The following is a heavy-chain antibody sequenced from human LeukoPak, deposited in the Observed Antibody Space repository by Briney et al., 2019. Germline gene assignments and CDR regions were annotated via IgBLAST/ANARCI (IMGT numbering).Heavy chain of an antibody. D-gene: IGHD6-19*01. CDR2: ITSRGSPV. J-gene: IGHJ6*03. CDR1: GFTFSDYY. CDR3: ARDHLSSGSSPDYYYYYYMDV. V-gene: IGHV3-11*04. Sequence: GGSLRLSCAASGFTFSDYYMGWIRQAPGKGLEWVSYITSRGSPVYYADSLKGRFTMSRDNAKKSLYLQMNSLRAEDTAVYYCARDHLSSGSSPDYYYYYYMDVWGKGTTVTISS.